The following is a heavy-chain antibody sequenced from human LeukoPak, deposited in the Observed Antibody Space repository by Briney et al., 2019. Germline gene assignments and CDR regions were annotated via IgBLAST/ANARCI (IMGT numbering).Heavy chain of an antibody. Sequence: PGGSLRLSCAASGFTFSSYDMNWVRQAPGKGLEWVSHISTTGSTRYYADSVKGRFSISRDNAEKSMYLQMNSLRVEDTAVYYCAELGITMIGGVWGKGTTVTVSS. J-gene: IGHJ6*04. V-gene: IGHV3-48*03. D-gene: IGHD3-10*02. CDR3: AELGITMIGGV. CDR1: GFTFSSYD. CDR2: ISTTGSTR.